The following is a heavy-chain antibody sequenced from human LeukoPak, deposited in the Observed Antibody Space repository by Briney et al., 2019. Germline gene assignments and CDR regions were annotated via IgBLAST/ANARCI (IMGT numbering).Heavy chain of an antibody. V-gene: IGHV3-7*01. Sequence: PGGSLRLSCAASGFTFSSYWMSWVRQAPGKGLEWVANIKQDGSEKYYVDSVKGRFTISRDNAKNSPYLQMNSLRAEDTAVYYCARSTLVSYYYGSGSYYNVGYWGQGTLVTVSS. CDR2: IKQDGSEK. D-gene: IGHD3-10*01. J-gene: IGHJ4*02. CDR3: ARSTLVSYYYGSGSYYNVGY. CDR1: GFTFSSYW.